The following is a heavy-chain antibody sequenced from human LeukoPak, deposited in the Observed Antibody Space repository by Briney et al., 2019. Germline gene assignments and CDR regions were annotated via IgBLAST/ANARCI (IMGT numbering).Heavy chain of an antibody. CDR2: ISSSGSYT. D-gene: IGHD5-12*01. V-gene: IGHV3-11*05. Sequence: GGSLRLSCAASGFIFSDYYMSWIRQAPGKGLERVSYISSSGSYTNSADSVKGRLTISRDNSKNTLYLQMSSLRAEDTAVYYCAKAFSAYENWPPNWFDPWGQGTLVTVSS. CDR1: GFIFSDYY. CDR3: AKAFSAYENWPPNWFDP. J-gene: IGHJ5*02.